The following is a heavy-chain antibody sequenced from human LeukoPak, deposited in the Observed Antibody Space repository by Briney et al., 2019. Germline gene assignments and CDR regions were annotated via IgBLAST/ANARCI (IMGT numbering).Heavy chain of an antibody. CDR1: GGAISSYY. CDR2: IYYSVRA. CDR3: AREYSSSFGWFDP. Sequence: PSETLSLTCTVSGGAISSYYWSWIWEPPGEGLEWIGYIYYSVRANYNPSPKSRVTISVDTSKNQCSLKLISVTAADTAVYYCAREYSSSFGWFDPWGQGTLVTVSS. D-gene: IGHD6-6*01. V-gene: IGHV4-59*01. J-gene: IGHJ5*02.